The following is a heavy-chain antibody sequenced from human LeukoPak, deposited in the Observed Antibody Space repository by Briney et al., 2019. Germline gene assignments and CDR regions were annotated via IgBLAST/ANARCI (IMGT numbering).Heavy chain of an antibody. CDR2: ISDSGGST. CDR1: GFTLSSYA. Sequence: AGGSLRLSCAASGFTLSSYAMSWVRQAPGKGLEWVSGISDSGGSTYYADSVKGRFTVSRDNSKNTLYLQMNSLRAEDTAVYSCAKDRDPPRDGYNLRGFDYWGQGTLVTVSS. CDR3: AKDRDPPRDGYNLRGFDY. J-gene: IGHJ4*02. V-gene: IGHV3-23*01. D-gene: IGHD5-24*01.